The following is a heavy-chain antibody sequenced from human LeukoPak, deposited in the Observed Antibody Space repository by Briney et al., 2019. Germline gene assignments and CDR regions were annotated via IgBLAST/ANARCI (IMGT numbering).Heavy chain of an antibody. D-gene: IGHD2/OR15-2a*01. Sequence: GGSLRLSCAASGFAFSSYSMNWVRQAPGKGLEWVSSISSSSSYIYYADSVKGRFTISRDNAKNSLYLQMNSLRAEDTAVYYCARASMAYYFDYWGQGTLVTVSS. CDR1: GFAFSSYS. CDR2: ISSSSSYI. CDR3: ARASMAYYFDY. V-gene: IGHV3-21*01. J-gene: IGHJ4*02.